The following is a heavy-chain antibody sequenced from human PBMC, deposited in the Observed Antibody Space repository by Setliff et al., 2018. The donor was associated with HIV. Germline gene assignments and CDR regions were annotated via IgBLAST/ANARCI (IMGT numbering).Heavy chain of an antibody. V-gene: IGHV4-31*03. D-gene: IGHD4-17*01. J-gene: IGHJ6*04. CDR1: GGSISSGGYY. CDR2: IYYSGST. Sequence: SETLSLTCTVSGGSISSGGYYWSWVRQHPGKGLEWIGYIYYSGSTYYNPSLKSRVTISVDTSKNQFSLKLSSVTAADTAVYYCARDRSRHYGAGGRLDVWGKGTTVTVSS. CDR3: ARDRSRHYGAGGRLDV.